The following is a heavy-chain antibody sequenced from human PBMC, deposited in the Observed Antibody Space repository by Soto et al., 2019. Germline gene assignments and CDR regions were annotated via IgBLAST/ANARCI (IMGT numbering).Heavy chain of an antibody. J-gene: IGHJ4*02. CDR2: IIPLYGTV. Sequence: QAHLAQSGAEVKKPGSSVTVSCKASGGTFNSYGISWVRQAPGQGLDWMGVIIPLYGTVNYAQKFQGTVSITADKSTSTAYMDLNSLRSDDTAVYYCARVSVIRGVIPSHFGLWGQGTQVTVSS. V-gene: IGHV1-69*06. D-gene: IGHD3-10*01. CDR1: GGTFNSYG. CDR3: ARVSVIRGVIPSHFGL.